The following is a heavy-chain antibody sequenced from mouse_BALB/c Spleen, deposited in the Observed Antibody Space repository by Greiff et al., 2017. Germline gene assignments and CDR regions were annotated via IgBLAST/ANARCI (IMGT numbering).Heavy chain of an antibody. D-gene: IGHD2-1*01. J-gene: IGHJ4*01. Sequence: EVMLVESGGGLVQPGGSLRFSCATSGFTFTDYYMSWVRQPPGKALEWLGFIRNKANGYTTEYSASVKGRFTISRDNSQSILYLQMNTLRAEDSATYYCARGLLRYAMDYWGQGTSVTVSS. CDR1: GFTFTDYY. CDR2: IRNKANGYTT. CDR3: ARGLLRYAMDY. V-gene: IGHV7-3*02.